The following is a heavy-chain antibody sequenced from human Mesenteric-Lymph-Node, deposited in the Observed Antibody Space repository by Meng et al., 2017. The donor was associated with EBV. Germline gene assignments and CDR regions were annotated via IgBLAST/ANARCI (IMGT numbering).Heavy chain of an antibody. V-gene: IGHV4-30-4*01. CDR1: GRSISSGGYY. D-gene: IGHD3-22*01. J-gene: IGHJ5*02. Sequence: QVQLQEPCPVLVXPXXXXXLTXAGSGRSISSGGYYWSWLRQPPGKGLEWIVYISDGGNTYYNPSLKSRLSISVDTSKNQFSLKLTSVTAADTAVYYCARGYDSSGYQFDPWGQGTLVTVSS. CDR2: ISDGGNT. CDR3: ARGYDSSGYQFDP.